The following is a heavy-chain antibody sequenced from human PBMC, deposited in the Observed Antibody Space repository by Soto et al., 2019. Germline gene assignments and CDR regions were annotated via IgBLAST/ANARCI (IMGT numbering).Heavy chain of an antibody. V-gene: IGHV3-49*03. J-gene: IGHJ3*02. D-gene: IGHD2-21*01. CDR3: TRDPLFCGGDCYYEWAFYI. Sequence: GGSLRLSCTASGFTFGDYAMSWFRQAPGKGLEWVGFIRSKAYGGTTEYAASVKGRFTISRDDSESIAYLQMNSLKTEDTAVYYCTRDPLFCGGDCYYEWAFYIWGQGTMVTVSS. CDR1: GFTFGDYA. CDR2: IRSKAYGGTT.